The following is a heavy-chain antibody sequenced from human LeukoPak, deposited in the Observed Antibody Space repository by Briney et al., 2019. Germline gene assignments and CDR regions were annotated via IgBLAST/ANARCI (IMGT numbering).Heavy chain of an antibody. J-gene: IGHJ4*02. D-gene: IGHD2-15*01. CDR2: ISSSGSTI. CDR3: ARGRRDIVVVVAATLDY. CDR1: GFTFSSYE. V-gene: IGHV3-48*03. Sequence: PGGSPRLSCAASGFTFSSYEMNWVRQAPGKGLEWVSYISSSGSTIYYADSVKGRFTISRDNAKNSLYLQMNSLRAEDTAVYYCARGRRDIVVVVAATLDYWGQGTLVTVSS.